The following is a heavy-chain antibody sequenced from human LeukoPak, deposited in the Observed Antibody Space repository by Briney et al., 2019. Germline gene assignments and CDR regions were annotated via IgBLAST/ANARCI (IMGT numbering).Heavy chain of an antibody. Sequence: ASVKVSCKASGYTFTSYGISWVGQAPGQRLEWMGWISAYNGNTNYAQKLPGRVTLPTHKSTSTAYMELRSLRSDDTAVYYCARDRSYDYVWGSLQAGDYFDYWGQGTLVTVSS. CDR2: ISAYNGNT. D-gene: IGHD3-16*01. CDR1: GYTFTSYG. V-gene: IGHV1-18*01. J-gene: IGHJ4*02. CDR3: ARDRSYDYVWGSLQAGDYFDY.